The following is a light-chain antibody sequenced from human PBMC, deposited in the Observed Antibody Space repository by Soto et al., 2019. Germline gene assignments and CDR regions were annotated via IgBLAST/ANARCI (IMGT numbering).Light chain of an antibody. CDR1: RSNIGSNT. CDR2: SNN. V-gene: IGLV1-44*01. Sequence: SVLTPPPSASGTPGQRVTISCSGSRSNIGSNTVNWYQQLPGTAPKLLIYSNNQRPSGVPDRFSGSKSGTSASLAISGLQSEDEADYYCAAWDDSLNAVVFGGGTKLTVL. CDR3: AAWDDSLNAVV. J-gene: IGLJ2*01.